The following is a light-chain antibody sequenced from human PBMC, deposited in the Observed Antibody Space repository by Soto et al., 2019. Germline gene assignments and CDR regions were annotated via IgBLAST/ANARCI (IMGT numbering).Light chain of an antibody. V-gene: IGKV3-15*01. CDR3: QQYNTWSSIT. J-gene: IGKJ5*01. CDR2: GAS. Sequence: EIVMTQSPATLSVSPGERVTLSCRASESISSKLAWYQQKPGQAPSLLMYGASTRATGIPAMFSGSGFGTEFTLTISSLQSEDFAFYYCQQYNTWSSITFGQGTRLEIK. CDR1: ESISSK.